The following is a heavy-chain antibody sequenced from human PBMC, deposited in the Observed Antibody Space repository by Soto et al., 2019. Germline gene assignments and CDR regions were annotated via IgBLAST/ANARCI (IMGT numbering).Heavy chain of an antibody. CDR3: AAPRDEYGSGVSWFTYGMDI. CDR1: GFTFSDFA. J-gene: IGHJ6*02. V-gene: IGHV3-23*01. Sequence: WGSLRLSCLASGFTFSDFAMTWVRHVPGRGLGWVASLDGAGGSTYYAESVRGRFSISRDNSQNTLFLQVKRLTVDDTAIYYCAAPRDEYGSGVSWFTYGMDIWGQGTTVTVSS. CDR2: LDGAGGST. D-gene: IGHD3-10*01.